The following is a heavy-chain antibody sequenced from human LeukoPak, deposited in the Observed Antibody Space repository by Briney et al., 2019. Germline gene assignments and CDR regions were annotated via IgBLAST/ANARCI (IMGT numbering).Heavy chain of an antibody. D-gene: IGHD3-22*01. CDR3: AKGSGYYRQSHNWFDP. Sequence: PGGSLRLSCAASGFTFSSFTMSWVRQAPGKGLEWVSTISGSGGATYYADSVKGRFTISRDNYKNTLYLQMNSLRAEDTALYYCAKGSGYYRQSHNWFDPWGQGTLVTVSS. J-gene: IGHJ5*02. CDR2: ISGSGGAT. CDR1: GFTFSSFT. V-gene: IGHV3-23*01.